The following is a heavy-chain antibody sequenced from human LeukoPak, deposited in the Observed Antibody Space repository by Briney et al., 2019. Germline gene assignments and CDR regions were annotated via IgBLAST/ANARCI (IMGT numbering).Heavy chain of an antibody. CDR2: TSHDGSNT. CDR3: ARGGYSSSWYHDS. D-gene: IGHD6-13*01. Sequence: PGGSLRLSCAASGFTFRNYGMHWVRQAPGKGLEWVAITSHDGSNTYYGDSVKGRFAISRDNSKNMLYLQMNSLRAEDTAVYYCARGGYSSSWYHDSWGQGTLVTVSS. CDR1: GFTFRNYG. J-gene: IGHJ4*02. V-gene: IGHV3-30*03.